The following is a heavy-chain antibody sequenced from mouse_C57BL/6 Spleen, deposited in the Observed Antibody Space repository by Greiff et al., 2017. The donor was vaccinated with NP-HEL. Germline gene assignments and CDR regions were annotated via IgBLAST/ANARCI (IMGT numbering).Heavy chain of an antibody. V-gene: IGHV1-53*01. CDR3: ARDSSGYVGYFDV. J-gene: IGHJ1*03. D-gene: IGHD3-2*02. CDR2: INPSNGGT. CDR1: GYTFTSYW. Sequence: VQLQQSGTELVKPGASVKLSCKASGYTFTSYWMHWVKQRPGQGLEWIGNINPSNGGTNYNEKFKSKATLTVDKSSSTAYMQLSSLTSEDSAVYYCARDSSGYVGYFDVWGTGTTVTVSS.